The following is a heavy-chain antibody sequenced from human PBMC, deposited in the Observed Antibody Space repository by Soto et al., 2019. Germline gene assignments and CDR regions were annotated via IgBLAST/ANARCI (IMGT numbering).Heavy chain of an antibody. Sequence: QVQLQESGPGLVTPSGTLSLTCAVSGGSISSSNWWSWVRQPPGKGLEWIGEIYHSGSTNYNPSRKSRVTISVDKSKNQFSLKLSSVTVADTAVYYCTRVGTTVTTLDDWGQGTLVTVSS. V-gene: IGHV4-4*02. CDR3: TRVGTTVTTLDD. J-gene: IGHJ4*02. D-gene: IGHD4-17*01. CDR2: IYHSGST. CDR1: GGSISSSNW.